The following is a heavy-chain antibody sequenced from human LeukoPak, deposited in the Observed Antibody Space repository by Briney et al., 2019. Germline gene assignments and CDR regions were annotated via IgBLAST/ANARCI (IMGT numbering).Heavy chain of an antibody. Sequence: PGGSLRLSCAASGFTFSSYSMNWVRQAPGKGLEWVSSISSSSSYIYYADSVKGRFTISRDNAKNSLYLQMNSLRAEDTAMYYCASSGWGAYYFDYWGQGTLVTVSS. D-gene: IGHD6-19*01. V-gene: IGHV3-21*01. CDR3: ASSGWGAYYFDY. CDR2: ISSSSSYI. CDR1: GFTFSSYS. J-gene: IGHJ4*02.